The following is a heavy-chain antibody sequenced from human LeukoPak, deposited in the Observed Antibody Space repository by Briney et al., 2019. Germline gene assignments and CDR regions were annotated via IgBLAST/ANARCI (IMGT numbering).Heavy chain of an antibody. V-gene: IGHV3-11*06. CDR1: GFTFSDYY. J-gene: IGHJ4*02. CDR2: ISSSSSYT. CDR3: ARGEYYDSSGSTGVY. D-gene: IGHD3-22*01. Sequence: GGSLGLSCAASGFTFSDYYMSWIRQAPGKGLEWVSYISSSSSYTNYADSVKGRFTISRDNAKNSLYLQMNSLRAEDTAVYYCARGEYYDSSGSTGVYWGQGTLVTVSS.